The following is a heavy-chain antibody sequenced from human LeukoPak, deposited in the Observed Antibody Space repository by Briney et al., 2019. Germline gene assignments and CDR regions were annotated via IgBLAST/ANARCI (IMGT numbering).Heavy chain of an antibody. CDR3: ASGGYRLWDWFDP. CDR2: INPSGGST. J-gene: IGHJ5*02. D-gene: IGHD5-18*01. CDR1: GYTFTSYY. V-gene: IGHV1-46*01. Sequence: ASVKVSCKASGYTFTSYYMHWVRQAPGQGLEWMGIINPSGGSTSYAQKFQGRVTMTRDTSTSTAYMELSSLRSEDTAVYYCASGGYRLWDWFDPWGQGTLVTVSS.